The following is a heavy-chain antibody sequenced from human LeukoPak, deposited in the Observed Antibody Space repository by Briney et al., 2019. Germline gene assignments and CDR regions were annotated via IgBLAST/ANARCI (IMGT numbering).Heavy chain of an antibody. CDR1: GHRFTNHW. Sequence: GESLKISCEVSGHRFTNHWIGWVRQMPGKGLEWMGIINLGDSDTKYSPSFQGQVTISLDKSISTAYLQWRSLKASDTAMYYCARQPGAGWFDPWGQGTLVTVSS. CDR2: INLGDSDT. CDR3: ARQPGAGWFDP. D-gene: IGHD3-10*01. J-gene: IGHJ5*02. V-gene: IGHV5-51*01.